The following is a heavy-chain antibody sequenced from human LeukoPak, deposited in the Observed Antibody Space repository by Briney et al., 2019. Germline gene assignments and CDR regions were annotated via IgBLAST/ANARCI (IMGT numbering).Heavy chain of an antibody. Sequence: GSLRLSCAASGFTFSSYAMHWVRQAPGKGLEWVAVISYDGSNKYYADSVKGRFTISRDNSKNTLYLQMNSLRAEDTAVYYCARDQGMDGPLDFIVVPVYYFDYWGQGTLVTVSS. D-gene: IGHD2-21*01. CDR1: GFTFSSYA. V-gene: IGHV3-30-3*01. CDR2: ISYDGSNK. CDR3: ARDQGMDGPLDFIVVPVYYFDY. J-gene: IGHJ4*02.